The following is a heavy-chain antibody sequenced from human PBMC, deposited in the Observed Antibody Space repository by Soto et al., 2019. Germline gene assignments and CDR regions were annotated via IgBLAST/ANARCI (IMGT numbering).Heavy chain of an antibody. V-gene: IGHV3-30*03. J-gene: IGHJ4*02. CDR2: MSKDGKKE. D-gene: IGHD1-26*01. Sequence: RHDPWKGLEWLDVMSKDGKKEFYADSVRGRFTISRDFSKDTLFLQMTSLRAEDTAVYHCARGFCAIFVSYYRLALWGRGTLLPVS. CDR3: ARGFCAIFVSYYRLAL.